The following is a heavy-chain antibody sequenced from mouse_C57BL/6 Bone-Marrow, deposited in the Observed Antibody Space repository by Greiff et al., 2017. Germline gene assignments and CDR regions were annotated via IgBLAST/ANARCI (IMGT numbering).Heavy chain of an antibody. J-gene: IGHJ1*03. CDR2: ISDGGSYT. CDR1: GFTFSSYA. D-gene: IGHD3-3*01. V-gene: IGHV5-4*03. Sequence: DVKLVESGGGLVKPGGSLKLSCAASGFTFSSYAMSWVRQTPEKRLEWVATISDGGSYTYYPDNVKGRFTISRDNAKNNLYLQMSHLKSEDTAMYYCMAGYFDVWGTGTTVTVAS. CDR3: MAGYFDV.